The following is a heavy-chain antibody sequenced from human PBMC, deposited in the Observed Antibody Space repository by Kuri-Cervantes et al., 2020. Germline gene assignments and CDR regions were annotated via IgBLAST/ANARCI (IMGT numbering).Heavy chain of an antibody. CDR2: IKQDGSEK. D-gene: IGHD2-2*01. CDR1: GFTFSSYW. J-gene: IGHJ6*02. CDR3: ARDQVVVVPAARGTQPYYYYDMDV. V-gene: IGHV3-7*01. Sequence: GESLKISCAASGFTFSSYWMSWVRQAPGKGLEWVANIKQDGSEKYYVDSVKGRFTISRDNAKNSLYLQMNSLRAEDTAVYYCARDQVVVVPAARGTQPYYYYDMDVWGQGTTVTVSS.